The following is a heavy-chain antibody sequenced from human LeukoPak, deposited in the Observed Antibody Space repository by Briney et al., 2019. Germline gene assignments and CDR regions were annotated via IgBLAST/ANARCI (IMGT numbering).Heavy chain of an antibody. V-gene: IGHV1-8*01. CDR2: MNPNSGNT. CDR1: GYTFTSYG. D-gene: IGHD5-18*01. J-gene: IGHJ6*03. CDR3: ARGGDSYGHYYYYYMDV. Sequence: ASVKVSCKASGYTFTSYGINWVRQATGQGLEWMGWMNPNSGNTGYAQKFQGRVTMTRNTSISTAYMGLSSLRSEDTAVYYCARGGDSYGHYYYYYMDVWGKGTTVTISS.